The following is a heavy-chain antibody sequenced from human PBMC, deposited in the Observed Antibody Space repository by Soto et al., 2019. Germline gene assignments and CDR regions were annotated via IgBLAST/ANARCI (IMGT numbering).Heavy chain of an antibody. J-gene: IGHJ6*02. CDR2: IKEDGSEK. CDR1: GFTLGGFW. V-gene: IGHV3-7*03. Sequence: EVQLVESGGGLARPGGSLGLPGAASGFTLGGFWMTWFRQGPGKGLQWVANIKEDGSEKYYVDSVKGRFTISRDNAKNSLYLQMNSLRAEDTAIYYCASKVAYYGLDVWGQGTTVTVS. CDR3: ASKVAYYGLDV.